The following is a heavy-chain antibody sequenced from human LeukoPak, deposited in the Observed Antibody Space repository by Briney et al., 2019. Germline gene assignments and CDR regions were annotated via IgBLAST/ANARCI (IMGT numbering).Heavy chain of an antibody. CDR1: GFTFSGYG. J-gene: IGHJ4*02. CDR2: ISYDGSYK. Sequence: GGSLRLSCAASGFTFSGYGMHWVRQAPGKGLEWVAVISYDGSYKYYADSVQGRFTISRDNSKNTLYLQMNSLRPDDTAVYYCAKWDFDYWGQGSLVTVSS. CDR3: AKWDFDY. V-gene: IGHV3-30*18.